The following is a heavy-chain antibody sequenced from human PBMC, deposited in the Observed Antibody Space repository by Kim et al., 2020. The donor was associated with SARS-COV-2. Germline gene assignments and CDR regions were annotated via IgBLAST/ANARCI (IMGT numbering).Heavy chain of an antibody. CDR1: GFTFSSYA. CDR3: AREGIDSSGYPGHYYYY. D-gene: IGHD3-22*01. CDR2: ISYDGSNK. J-gene: IGHJ6*01. Sequence: GGSLRLSCAASGFTFSSYAMHWVRQAPGKGLEWVAVISYDGSNKYYADSVKGRFTISRDNSKNTLYLQMNSLRAEDTAVYYCAREGIDSSGYPGHYYYY. V-gene: IGHV3-30*04.